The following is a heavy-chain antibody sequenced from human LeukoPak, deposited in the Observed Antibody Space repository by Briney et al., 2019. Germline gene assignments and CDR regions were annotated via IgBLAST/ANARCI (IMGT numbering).Heavy chain of an antibody. V-gene: IGHV1-18*01. D-gene: IGHD4-23*01. J-gene: IGHJ4*02. CDR2: ISAYNGNT. Sequence: ASVKVSCKASGYTFTSYGISWVRQAPGQGLEWMGWISAYNGNTNHAQKLQGRVTMTTDTSTSTAYMELRSLRSDDTAVYYCARVVILQMVVTPYFDYWGQGTLVTVSS. CDR1: GYTFTSYG. CDR3: ARVVILQMVVTPYFDY.